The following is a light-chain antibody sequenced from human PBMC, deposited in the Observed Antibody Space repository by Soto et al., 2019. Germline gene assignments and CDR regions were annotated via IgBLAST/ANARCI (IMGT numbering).Light chain of an antibody. CDR2: DAS. Sequence: EIVLTQSPAIVSLSPGESPTLSCRASQSVSRYLAWYQQKPGQAPRLLIFDASNRATGFPARFSGSGSGTDFTLTISRLEPEDFAVYYCQQRSSWPITFGQGTRLEIK. CDR1: QSVSRY. J-gene: IGKJ5*01. CDR3: QQRSSWPIT. V-gene: IGKV3-11*01.